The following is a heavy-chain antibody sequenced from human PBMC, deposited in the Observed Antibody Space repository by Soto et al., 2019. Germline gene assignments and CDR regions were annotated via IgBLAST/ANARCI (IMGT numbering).Heavy chain of an antibody. CDR2: IYYGGST. CDR3: ARGGYYYENSGQNAYDY. CDR1: GGSISSGGYY. V-gene: IGHV4-31*03. J-gene: IGHJ4*01. Sequence: SETLSLTCTVSGGSISSGGYYWSWIRQHPGKGLEWIGYIYYGGSTYYNPSLKSRATISGDTSKNQFSLKLSSVTAADTAVYYCARGGYYYENSGQNAYDYWGQGILVTISS. D-gene: IGHD3-22*01.